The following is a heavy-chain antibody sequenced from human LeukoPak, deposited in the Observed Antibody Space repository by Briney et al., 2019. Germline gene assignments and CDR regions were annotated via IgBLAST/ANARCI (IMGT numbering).Heavy chain of an antibody. J-gene: IGHJ4*02. CDR3: ARLSARLLDH. CDR1: GYSFTSYL. Sequence: GESLKISWQGSGYSFTSYLIGLVRQMPGKGLGWMGIIYPGDSDTRYSPSFQGQVTISADKSISTAYLQWSSLKASDTGIYYCARLSARLLDHWGQGTRVTVSS. V-gene: IGHV5-51*01. D-gene: IGHD3-3*01. CDR2: IYPGDSDT.